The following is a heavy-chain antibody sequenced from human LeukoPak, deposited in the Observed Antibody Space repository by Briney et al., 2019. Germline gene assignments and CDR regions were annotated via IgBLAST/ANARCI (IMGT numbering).Heavy chain of an antibody. Sequence: PGGSLRLSCATSGFTFSDHYMSWIRQAPGKGLEWVSYIKNSADTIFYTDSVKGRFTISRDNAKNSLYLQMNSLRAEDTAVYYCARGHYGLDYWGQGTLATVSP. CDR2: IKNSADTI. CDR1: GFTFSDHY. D-gene: IGHD4-17*01. CDR3: ARGHYGLDY. V-gene: IGHV3-11*01. J-gene: IGHJ4*02.